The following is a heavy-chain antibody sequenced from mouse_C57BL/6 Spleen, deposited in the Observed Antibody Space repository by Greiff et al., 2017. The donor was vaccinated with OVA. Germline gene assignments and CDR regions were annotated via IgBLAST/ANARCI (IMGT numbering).Heavy chain of an antibody. CDR1: GYTFTSYW. Sequence: QVQLQQPGTELVKPGASVKLSCKASGYTFTSYWMHWVKQRPGQGLEWIGNITPSNGGTNYNEKFKSKATLTVDKSSSTAYMQLSSLTSEDSAVYYCARGIYYDYDYYFDYWGQGTTLTVSS. CDR2: ITPSNGGT. D-gene: IGHD2-4*01. CDR3: ARGIYYDYDYYFDY. J-gene: IGHJ2*01. V-gene: IGHV1-53*01.